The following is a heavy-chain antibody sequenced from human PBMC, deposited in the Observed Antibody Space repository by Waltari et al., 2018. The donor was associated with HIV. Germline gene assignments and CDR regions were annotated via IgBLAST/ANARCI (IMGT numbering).Heavy chain of an antibody. D-gene: IGHD6-13*01. Sequence: EVQLLESGGGLVQPGQSLRISCTVSGFSFVTYEMSWVRQAPWKGLEWVSAIGGTGEHTFYADSVKCRFTISRDNSKRTLYLQMNSLRAEDTALYYCARHSSSHPYYYAMDVWGQGTTVTVSS. CDR3: ARHSSSHPYYYAMDV. J-gene: IGHJ6*02. V-gene: IGHV3-23*01. CDR1: GFSFVTYE. CDR2: IGGTGEHT.